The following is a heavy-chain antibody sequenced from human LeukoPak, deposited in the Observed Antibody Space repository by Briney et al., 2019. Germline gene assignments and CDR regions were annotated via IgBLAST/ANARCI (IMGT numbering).Heavy chain of an antibody. D-gene: IGHD1-26*01. CDR2: MKQDGSAK. Sequence: GGSLRLSCVASGFTFSSYWMAWVRQAPGKGLEWVANMKQDGSAKHYADSVKGRFSISRDNSKNSVYLQMDSLGAEDTALYYCARDNVGALDYWGHGTLVTVSS. CDR3: ARDNVGALDY. J-gene: IGHJ4*01. CDR1: GFTFSSYW. V-gene: IGHV3-7*01.